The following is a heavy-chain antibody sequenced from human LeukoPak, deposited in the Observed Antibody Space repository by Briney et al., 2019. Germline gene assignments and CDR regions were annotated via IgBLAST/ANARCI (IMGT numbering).Heavy chain of an antibody. CDR3: AKGRTGYIPDF. J-gene: IGHJ4*02. D-gene: IGHD6-13*01. V-gene: IGHV3-23*01. CDR1: GFTFSSYT. CDR2: ISGSGGPT. Sequence: PGGSLRLSCAASGFTFSSYTMTWVRQATGKGLEWVSVISGSGGPTYYTDSVKGRFTISRDNSKNTLYLQMNSLRADDTALYYCAKGRTGYIPDFWGQGTLVTVAS.